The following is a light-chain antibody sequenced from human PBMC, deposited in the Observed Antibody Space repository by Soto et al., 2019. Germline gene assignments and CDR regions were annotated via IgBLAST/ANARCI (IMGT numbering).Light chain of an antibody. J-gene: IGLJ1*01. CDR2: DVN. CDR1: SSDVGAYIF. CDR3: VSFAGGTYV. V-gene: IGLV2-8*01. Sequence: QSVLTQPPSASGSPGQSVTISCTGTSSDVGAYIFVSWYRQHPGKAPKLMVYDVNRRPPGVPDRFFGSKSGNTASLTVSGLQAEDEADYYCVSFAGGTYVFGTGTKVTVL.